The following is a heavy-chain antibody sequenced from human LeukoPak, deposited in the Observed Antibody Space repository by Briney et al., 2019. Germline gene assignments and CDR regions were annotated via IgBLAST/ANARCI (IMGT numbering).Heavy chain of an antibody. V-gene: IGHV4-39*01. CDR3: ARHLSSGDSSGYYLNWFDP. J-gene: IGHJ5*02. CDR2: IYYSGST. Sequence: SETLSLTCTVSGGSISSSSYYWGWIRQPPGKGLEWIASIYYSGSTYYNPSLKSRVTISVDASKKQFSLKLSSVTAADTAVYYCARHLSSGDSSGYYLNWFDPWGQGTLVTVSS. D-gene: IGHD3-22*01. CDR1: GGSISSSSYY.